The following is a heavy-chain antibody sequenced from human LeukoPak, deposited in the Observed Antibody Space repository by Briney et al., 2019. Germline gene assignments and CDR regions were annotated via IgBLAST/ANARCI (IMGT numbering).Heavy chain of an antibody. CDR2: INHSGST. CDR1: GGSFSGYY. V-gene: IGHV4-34*01. D-gene: IGHD2/OR15-2a*01. J-gene: IGHJ4*02. Sequence: SSETLSLTCAVYGGSFSGYYWSWIRQPPGKGLEWIGEINHSGSTNYSPSLKSRVTISVDTSKNQFSLKLSSVTAADTAVYYCARHTAILYYFDYWGQGTLVTVSS. CDR3: ARHTAILYYFDY.